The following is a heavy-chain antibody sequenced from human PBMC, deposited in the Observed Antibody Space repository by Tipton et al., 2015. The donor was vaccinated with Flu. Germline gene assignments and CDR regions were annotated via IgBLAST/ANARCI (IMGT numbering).Heavy chain of an antibody. J-gene: IGHJ6*02. D-gene: IGHD2-15*01. V-gene: IGHV3-7*01. CDR2: IKQDGSER. Sequence: LSLTCAASGFTFSDYWMAWVRQAPGKGLEWVANIKQDGSERYYVDSVKGRFTISRDNAKNSLFLQMNSLRAEDAAVYYCTRDRVTVVVAATLDFYYYGMDVWGQGTTVTVSS. CDR3: TRDRVTVVVAATLDFYYYGMDV. CDR1: GFTFSDYW.